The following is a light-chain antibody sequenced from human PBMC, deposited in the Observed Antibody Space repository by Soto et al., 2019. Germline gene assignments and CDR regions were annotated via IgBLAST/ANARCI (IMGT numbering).Light chain of an antibody. Sequence: EIVLTQSPGTLSLSPGERATLSCRASQSVSSSYLAWYQQKPGQAPRLLIYGASSRATGIPDRFSGSGSGTDFTLTISRLEPVDFAVYYCQQYGSLITFGQGTRLEIK. CDR1: QSVSSSY. CDR2: GAS. V-gene: IGKV3-20*01. J-gene: IGKJ5*01. CDR3: QQYGSLIT.